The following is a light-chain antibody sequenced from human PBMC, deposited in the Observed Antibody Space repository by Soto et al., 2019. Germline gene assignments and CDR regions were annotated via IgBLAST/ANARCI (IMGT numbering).Light chain of an antibody. V-gene: IGKV1-8*01. CDR3: QQVNVYPST. J-gene: IGKJ4*01. Sequence: AIRMTQSPSSLSASTVDRFTITCRASQGISSYLAWYQQKPGKAPKLLIYAASTLHSGVPSRFSGGGSGTDFTLTISSLQPEDFATYYCQQVNVYPSTFGGGTKVDIK. CDR2: AAS. CDR1: QGISSY.